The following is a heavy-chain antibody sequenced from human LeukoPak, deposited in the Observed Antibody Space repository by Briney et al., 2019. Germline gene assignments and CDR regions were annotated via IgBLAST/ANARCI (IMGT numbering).Heavy chain of an antibody. V-gene: IGHV3-21*01. CDR2: INSGSTYT. J-gene: IGHJ4*02. CDR3: ARSLTTLTYEGY. CDR1: GLTFSSSW. Sequence: GGSLRLSCAVSGLTFSSSWMNWVRQAPGKGLEWVSSINSGSTYTYYTESVKGRFTVSRDNAKNSLFLQMNSLRAEDTAICYCARSLTTLTYEGYWGQGTLVTVSS. D-gene: IGHD1-1*01.